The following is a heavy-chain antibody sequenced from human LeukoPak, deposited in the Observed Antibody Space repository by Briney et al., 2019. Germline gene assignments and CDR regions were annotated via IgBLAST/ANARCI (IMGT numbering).Heavy chain of an antibody. CDR2: INSDGSST. Sequence: GGSLRLSCAASGFTFSSYWMHWVRHAPGKGLVWVSRINSDGSSTSYADSVKGRFTISRDNAKNMLYLQMNSLRAEDTAVYYCARREYCSGGSCYSEPFDYWGQGTLVTVSS. D-gene: IGHD2-15*01. V-gene: IGHV3-74*01. CDR3: ARREYCSGGSCYSEPFDY. J-gene: IGHJ4*02. CDR1: GFTFSSYW.